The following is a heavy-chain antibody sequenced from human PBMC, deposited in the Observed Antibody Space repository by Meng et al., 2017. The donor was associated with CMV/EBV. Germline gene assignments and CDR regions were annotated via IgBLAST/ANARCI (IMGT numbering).Heavy chain of an antibody. CDR1: GYTFTGYY. CDR3: ATETGLYYQLPIYYYYGMDV. J-gene: IGHJ6*02. D-gene: IGHD2-2*01. CDR2: INPNSGGT. V-gene: IGHV1-2*02. Sequence: ASVKVSCKASGYTFTGYYMHWVRQAPGQGLEWMGWINPNSGGTNYAQKFQGRVTMTRDTSISTAYMELSRLRSEDTAVYYCATETGLYYQLPIYYYYGMDVWGQGTTVTVSS.